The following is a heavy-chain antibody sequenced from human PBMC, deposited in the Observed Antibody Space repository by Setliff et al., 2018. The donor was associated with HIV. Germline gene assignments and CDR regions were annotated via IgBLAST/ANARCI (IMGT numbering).Heavy chain of an antibody. CDR1: GFTFDDYG. CDR3: ARDKRDDNFLTSRISSVFDF. CDR2: ISWNGGST. D-gene: IGHD1-1*01. J-gene: IGHJ4*02. V-gene: IGHV3-20*04. Sequence: GGSLRLSCAASGFTFDDYGMTWVRQAPGKGLEWLSGISWNGGSTGYADSVQGRFTISRDNAKNSLYLQMHSLRVEDTAFCYCARDKRDDNFLTSRISSVFDFWGEGTLVTVSS.